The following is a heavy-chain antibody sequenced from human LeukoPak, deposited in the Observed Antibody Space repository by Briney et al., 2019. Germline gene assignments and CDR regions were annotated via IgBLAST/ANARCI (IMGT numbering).Heavy chain of an antibody. J-gene: IGHJ4*02. CDR3: ARVYSSSWMYYFDY. CDR2: INPNSGGT. Sequence: GASVKVSCKASGYTFTGYYMHWVRQAPGQGLEWMGWINPNSGGTNYAQKFQGRVTMTRDTSISTAYMELSRLRSDDTAVYYCARVYSSSWMYYFDYWGQGTLVTVSS. CDR1: GYTFTGYY. V-gene: IGHV1-2*02. D-gene: IGHD6-13*01.